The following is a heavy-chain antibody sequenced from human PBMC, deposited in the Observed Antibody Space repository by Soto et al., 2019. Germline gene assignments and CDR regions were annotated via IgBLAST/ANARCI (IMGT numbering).Heavy chain of an antibody. V-gene: IGHV1-18*01. D-gene: IGHD2-21*01. CDR2: ISTYNGIT. J-gene: IGHJ4*02. CDR1: GFTFKGSY. CDR3: VRGDTYYSEWYFQY. Sequence: QIQLVQSGAEVKKPGASVKVSCKTSGFTFKGSYIYWVRQAPGHGLELMGWISTYNGITQYTESLQDRVTMTIETSASTAHLELRSLTSEDTAVYFCVRGDTYYSEWYFQYWGQGTLVIVSS.